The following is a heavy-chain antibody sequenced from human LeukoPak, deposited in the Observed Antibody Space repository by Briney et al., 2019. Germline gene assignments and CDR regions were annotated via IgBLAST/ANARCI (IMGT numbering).Heavy chain of an antibody. CDR2: IYYSGST. D-gene: IGHD1-14*01. V-gene: IGHV4-34*09. CDR1: GGSFSGYY. CDR3: ARRKGDEDFDY. J-gene: IGHJ4*02. Sequence: SETLSLTCAVYGGSFSGYYWSWIRQPPGKGLEWIGYIYYSGSTYYNPSLKSRVTISVDTSKNQFSLKLSSVTAADTAVYYCARRKGDEDFDYWGQGTLVTVSS.